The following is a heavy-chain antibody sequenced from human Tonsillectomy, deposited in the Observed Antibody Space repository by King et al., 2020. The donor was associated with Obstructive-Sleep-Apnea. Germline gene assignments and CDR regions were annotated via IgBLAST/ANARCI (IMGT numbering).Heavy chain of an antibody. Sequence: VQLVESGGGVVQPGRSLILSCAASGFTFSSYGMHWVRQAPGKGLEWVAVIWYDGSNKYYEDSVKGRFTISRDNSKNTLYLQMNSLRAEDTAVYYCARGDEQWLVPAYWGQGTLVTVSS. CDR3: ARGDEQWLVPAY. D-gene: IGHD6-19*01. J-gene: IGHJ4*02. CDR1: GFTFSSYG. V-gene: IGHV3-33*01. CDR2: IWYDGSNK.